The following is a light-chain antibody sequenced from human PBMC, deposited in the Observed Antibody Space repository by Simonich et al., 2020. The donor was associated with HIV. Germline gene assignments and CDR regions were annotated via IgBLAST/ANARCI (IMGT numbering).Light chain of an antibody. J-gene: IGLJ2*01. CDR1: SSDGGGYNY. V-gene: IGLV2-14*01. Sequence: QSALTQPASVSGSPGQSITISCTGTSSDGGGYNYVSLYQQHPGKAPKLMIYDVSKRPSGVSNRFSGSKSGNTASLTISGLQAEDEADYYCSSYTSSSTLVFGGGTKLTVL. CDR2: DVS. CDR3: SSYTSSSTLV.